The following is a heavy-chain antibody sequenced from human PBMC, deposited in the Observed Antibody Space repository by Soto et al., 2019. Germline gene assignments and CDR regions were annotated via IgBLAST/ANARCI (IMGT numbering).Heavy chain of an antibody. CDR3: AKDIDNGGHHLGADY. CDR1: GFTFSSYG. V-gene: IGHV3-30*18. D-gene: IGHD2-8*01. J-gene: IGHJ4*02. Sequence: QVKVVESGGGVVQPGGSLRLSCTASGFTFSSYGMHWVRQAPGKGLEWVAVISNDGNRKWYIDPVKGRFTISKDNSKNTLYLEMNTVRTEDTAMYYCAKDIDNGGHHLGADYWGQGTLVTVSS. CDR2: ISNDGNRK.